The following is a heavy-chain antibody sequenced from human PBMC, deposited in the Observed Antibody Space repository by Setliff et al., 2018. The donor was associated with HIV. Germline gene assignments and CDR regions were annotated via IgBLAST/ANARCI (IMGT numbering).Heavy chain of an antibody. J-gene: IGHJ4*02. CDR3: TTLLGIPSSHFNY. Sequence: QPGGSLRLSCAASGFTFSSYSMNWVRQAPGKGLEWVSSVSGNGYTTFYANSVRGRFTVSRDNSKNTLFLQMTSLRAEDTALYFCTTLLGIPSSHFNYWGQGMLVTVSS. CDR1: GFTFSSYS. CDR2: VSGNGYTT. V-gene: IGHV3-23*01. D-gene: IGHD7-27*01.